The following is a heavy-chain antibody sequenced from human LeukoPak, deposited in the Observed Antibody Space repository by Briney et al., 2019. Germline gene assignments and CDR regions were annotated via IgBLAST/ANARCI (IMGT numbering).Heavy chain of an antibody. CDR2: INGYGSST. D-gene: IGHD2/OR15-2a*01. V-gene: IGHV3-74*01. J-gene: IGHJ4*02. CDR1: GFTFSSYW. Sequence: GGSLRLSCAASGFTFSSYWMHWVRQAPGKGLVWVSRINGYGSSTTYADSVKGRFTISGDNAKNTLYLQMNSLRAEDTALYYCARGADFSDSWGQGTLVTISS. CDR3: ARGADFSDS.